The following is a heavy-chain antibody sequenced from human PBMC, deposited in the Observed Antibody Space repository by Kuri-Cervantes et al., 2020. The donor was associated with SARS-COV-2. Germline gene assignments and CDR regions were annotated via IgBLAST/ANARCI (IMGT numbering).Heavy chain of an antibody. CDR2: ISSRNSAI. CDR1: GFTFSSDT. D-gene: IGHD2-15*01. Sequence: GGSLRLSCAASGFTFSSDTMMWVRQAPGKGPEWVSYISSRNSAIYYADSVKGRFTISRDNAKNSLYLQMNSLRAEDTAVYYCTRDGVGGYCSGGSCYEDDAFDIWGQGTMVTVSS. CDR3: TRDGVGGYCSGGSCYEDDAFDI. J-gene: IGHJ3*02. V-gene: IGHV3-48*01.